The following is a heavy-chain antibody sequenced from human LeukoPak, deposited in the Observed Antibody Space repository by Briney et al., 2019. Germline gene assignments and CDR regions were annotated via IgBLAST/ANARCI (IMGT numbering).Heavy chain of an antibody. D-gene: IGHD6-19*01. CDR3: AGAGSETQWRAFDF. J-gene: IGHJ4*02. V-gene: IGHV3-13*01. Sequence: PGGSLRLSCAASGFTFSRYDMHWVRQATGKGLEWVSGIGTAGDTYYAGSVKGRFTISRENAKNFLYLQMNSLTAGDTAVYYCAGAGSETQWRAFDFWGQGALVTVFS. CDR2: IGTAGDT. CDR1: GFTFSRYD.